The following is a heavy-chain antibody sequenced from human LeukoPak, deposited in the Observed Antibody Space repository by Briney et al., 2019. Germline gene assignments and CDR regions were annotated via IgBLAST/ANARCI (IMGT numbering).Heavy chain of an antibody. J-gene: IGHJ5*01. CDR3: AKDRPNFHEYSGHYYRRDGDS. D-gene: IGHD3-22*01. Sequence: PGGSLRLSCAASGFTFSDHYMDWVRQAPGKGLEWVASMCGTAGCTFYPDSVKGRFTISRDNSKNVLYLRMNSLTAEDTAIYYCAKDRPNFHEYSGHYYRRDGDSWGQGTLFTVSS. CDR2: MCGTAGCT. V-gene: IGHV3-23*01. CDR1: GFTFSDHY.